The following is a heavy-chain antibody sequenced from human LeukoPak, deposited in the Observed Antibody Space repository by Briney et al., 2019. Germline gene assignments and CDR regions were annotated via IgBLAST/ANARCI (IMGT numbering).Heavy chain of an antibody. CDR2: IKSDASEE. V-gene: IGHV3-7*01. J-gene: IGHJ4*02. CDR1: GFMFDRYW. CDR3: ARQPQHEASFDY. Sequence: GGSLRLSCVASGFMFDRYWMSWVRQAPGKGLEWVANIKSDASEEKYLDSVMGRFEISRDNAEDSLFLQMNSLRAEDTAVYFCARQPQHEASFDYWGQGALVAVSS.